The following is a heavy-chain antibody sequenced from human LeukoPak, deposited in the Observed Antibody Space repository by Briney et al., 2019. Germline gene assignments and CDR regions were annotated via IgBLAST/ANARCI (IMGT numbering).Heavy chain of an antibody. CDR1: GGSISSGSYY. CDR2: ISFSGST. CDR3: AREAVSGWYDYFDY. V-gene: IGHV4-61*10. J-gene: IGHJ4*02. D-gene: IGHD6-19*01. Sequence: SQTLSLTCTVSGGSISSGSYYWSWIRQPAGKGLEWIGYISFSGSTNYNPSLRSRVTISGDTSKNQISLKLSSVTAADTAVYYCAREAVSGWYDYFDYWGQGALVTVSS.